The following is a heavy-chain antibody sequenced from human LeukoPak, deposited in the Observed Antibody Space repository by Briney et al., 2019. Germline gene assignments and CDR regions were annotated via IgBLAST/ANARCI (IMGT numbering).Heavy chain of an antibody. CDR1: GGTFSSYA. V-gene: IGHV1-69*05. Sequence: SLKVSCKASGGTFSSYAISWVRQAPGQGLEWMGGIIPIFGTANYAQKFQGRVTITTDESTSTAYMELSSLRSEDTAVYYCARISEGSYGGNQYFDYWGQGTLVTVSS. J-gene: IGHJ4*02. CDR3: ARISEGSYGGNQYFDY. D-gene: IGHD4-23*01. CDR2: IIPIFGTA.